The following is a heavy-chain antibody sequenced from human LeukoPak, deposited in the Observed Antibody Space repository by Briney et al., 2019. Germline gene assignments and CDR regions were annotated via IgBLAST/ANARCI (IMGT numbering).Heavy chain of an antibody. Sequence: PGGSLRLSCAASGFTFDDYGMSWVRQAPGKGLEWVSGINWNGGSTGYADSVKGRFTISRDNAKNSLYLQMNSLRAEDTALYYCARAQTPSGSYLVPCDYRGQGTLVTVSS. CDR2: INWNGGST. V-gene: IGHV3-20*04. D-gene: IGHD1-26*01. CDR1: GFTFDDYG. CDR3: ARAQTPSGSYLVPCDY. J-gene: IGHJ4*02.